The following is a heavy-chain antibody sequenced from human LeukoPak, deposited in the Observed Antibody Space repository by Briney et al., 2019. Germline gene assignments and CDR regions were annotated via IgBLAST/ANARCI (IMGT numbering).Heavy chain of an antibody. CDR2: MNPNSGNT. CDR3: ARGSGIAVAGYYYYYGMDV. J-gene: IGHJ6*02. Sequence: ASVKVSCKASGYTLTSYDINWVRQATGQGLEWMGWMNPNSGNTGYAQKFQGRVTMTRNTSISTAYMELSSLRSEDTAVYYCARGSGIAVAGYYYYYGMDVWGQGTTVTVSS. V-gene: IGHV1-8*01. CDR1: GYTLTSYD. D-gene: IGHD6-19*01.